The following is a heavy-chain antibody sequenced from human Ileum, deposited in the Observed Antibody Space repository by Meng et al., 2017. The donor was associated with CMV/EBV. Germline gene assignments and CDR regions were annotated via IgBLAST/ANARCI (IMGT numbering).Heavy chain of an antibody. Sequence: SETLSPTCTVSGGSISSSSYYWGWIRQPPGKGLEWIGSIYYSGSSYYNPSLKSRVTISVDTSKNQFSLELGSVTAAVTAVDYCARAPVTTAWWFDPWGQGTLVTVSS. CDR1: GGSISSSSYY. V-gene: IGHV4-39*07. CDR2: IYYSGSS. CDR3: ARAPVTTAWWFDP. J-gene: IGHJ5*02. D-gene: IGHD4-11*01.